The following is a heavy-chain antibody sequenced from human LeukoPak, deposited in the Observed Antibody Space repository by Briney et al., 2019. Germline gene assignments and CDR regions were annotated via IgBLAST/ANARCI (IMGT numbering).Heavy chain of an antibody. CDR2: INPNSGGT. CDR3: ARDLARYSSGWYWFDP. Sequence: ASVKVSCKASGYTFTGYYMHWVRQAPGQGLEWMGWINPNSGGTNYAQKFQGRATMTRDTSISTAYMELSRLRSDDTAVYYCARDLARYSSGWYWFDPWGQGTLVTVSS. D-gene: IGHD6-19*01. V-gene: IGHV1-2*02. J-gene: IGHJ5*02. CDR1: GYTFTGYY.